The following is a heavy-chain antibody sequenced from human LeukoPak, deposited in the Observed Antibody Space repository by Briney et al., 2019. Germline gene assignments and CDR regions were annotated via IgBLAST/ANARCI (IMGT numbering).Heavy chain of an antibody. CDR1: GYTFTSYG. CDR2: ISAYNGNT. J-gene: IGHJ3*02. D-gene: IGHD2-2*02. V-gene: IGHV1-18*01. CDR3: AIASVPAAIEGPFDPFDI. Sequence: ASVKVSCKASGYTFTSYGISWVRQAPGQGLEWMGWISAYNGNTNYAQKLQGRVTMTTDTSTSTAYMELRSLRSDDTAVYYCAIASVPAAIEGPFDPFDIWGQGKMVTVSS.